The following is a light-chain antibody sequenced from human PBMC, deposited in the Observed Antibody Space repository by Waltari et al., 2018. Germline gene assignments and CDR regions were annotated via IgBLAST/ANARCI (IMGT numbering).Light chain of an antibody. V-gene: IGKV1-33*01. CDR1: QDIRKY. J-gene: IGKJ4*01. Sequence: DIQMTQSPPSFAASVGDSVTITCRASQDIRKYLNWYQQKPGKAPHLLIYGTSNLEAGVPSRFSGHGSGTDFSFTITNLQPEDVATYFCQQYGDLPVSFGGGTKVEI. CDR3: QQYGDLPVS. CDR2: GTS.